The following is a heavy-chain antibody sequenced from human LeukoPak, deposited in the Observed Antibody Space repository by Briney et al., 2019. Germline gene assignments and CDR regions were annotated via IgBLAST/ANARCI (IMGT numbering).Heavy chain of an antibody. CDR1: GDSIGTYF. Sequence: PSETLSLTCTVSGDSIGTYFWNWIRQSAGEGLEWIGHVYDGGRTNYNPSLKGRVTISVDTSRNLFSLRLSSVTAADTAVYCCARDYIVETGVVGFDMWGQGTMVTVSS. V-gene: IGHV4-4*07. D-gene: IGHD2-8*02. CDR3: ARDYIVETGVVGFDM. CDR2: VYDGGRT. J-gene: IGHJ3*02.